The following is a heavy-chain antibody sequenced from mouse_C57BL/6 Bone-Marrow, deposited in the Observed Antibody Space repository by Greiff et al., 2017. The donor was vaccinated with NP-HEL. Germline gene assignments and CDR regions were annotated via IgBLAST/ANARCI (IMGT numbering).Heavy chain of an antibody. CDR1: GYTFTSYW. Sequence: VKLQQPGAELVKPGASVKMSCKASGYTFTSYWITWVKQRPGQGLEWIGDIYPGSGSTNYNEKFKSKATLTVDTSSSTAYMQLSSLTSKDSAVYYCARRIVGKLPWFAYWGQGTLVTVSA. J-gene: IGHJ3*01. CDR3: ARRIVGKLPWFAY. CDR2: IYPGSGST. V-gene: IGHV1-55*01. D-gene: IGHD2-1*01.